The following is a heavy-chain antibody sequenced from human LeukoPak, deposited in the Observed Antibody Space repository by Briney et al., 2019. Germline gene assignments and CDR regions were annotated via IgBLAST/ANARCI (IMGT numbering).Heavy chain of an antibody. D-gene: IGHD5-18*01. V-gene: IGHV1-46*01. CDR2: INPSGGTT. CDR1: GYTFINYY. CDR3: AREIGPRQLHLWGSAFDY. J-gene: IGHJ4*02. Sequence: ASVKVSCKASGYTFINYYMHWVRQAPGQELEWMGIINPSGGTTSYAQNFQGRVTMTRDTSTSTVYTELSSLRSEDTAVYYCAREIGPRQLHLWGSAFDYWGQGTLVTVSS.